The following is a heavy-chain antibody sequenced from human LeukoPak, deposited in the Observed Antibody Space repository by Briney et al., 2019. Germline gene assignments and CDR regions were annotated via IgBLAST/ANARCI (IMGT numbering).Heavy chain of an antibody. J-gene: IGHJ4*02. D-gene: IGHD3-10*01. V-gene: IGHV1-24*01. CDR2: FDPEDGET. CDR3: ARDRGASGQFDY. CDR1: GYTLTELS. Sequence: ASVKVSCKVSGYTLTELSMHWVRQAPGKGLEWMGGFDPEDGETIYAQKFQGWVTMTRDTSISTAYMELSRLRSDDTAVYYCARDRGASGQFDYWGQGTLVTVSS.